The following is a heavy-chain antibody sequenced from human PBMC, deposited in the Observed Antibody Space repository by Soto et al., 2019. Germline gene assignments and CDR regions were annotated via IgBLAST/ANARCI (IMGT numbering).Heavy chain of an antibody. CDR2: MSSSGGTI. J-gene: IGHJ6*02. CDR3: ARARRDYYNYVMDV. CDR1: GFTFSSSS. Sequence: EVQLVESGGGLAQPGGSLRLSCAASGFTFSSSSMNWVRQAPGKGLEWVSYMSSSGGTIYYADSLKGRFTISRDNAKNSLYLQVNSLRDEDTAVYYCARARRDYYNYVMDVWGQGTTVSVSS. V-gene: IGHV3-48*02.